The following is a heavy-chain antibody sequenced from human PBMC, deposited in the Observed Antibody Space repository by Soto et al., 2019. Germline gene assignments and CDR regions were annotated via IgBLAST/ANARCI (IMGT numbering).Heavy chain of an antibody. J-gene: IGHJ3*02. Sequence: ASVKVSCKASGYTFTSYGISWVRQAPGQGLEWMGWISAYNGNTNYAQKLQGRVTMTTDTSTSTAYMELRSLSSDDTAVYYCARGQVPSYSYGYYDAFDIWGQGTMVTVSS. CDR3: ARGQVPSYSYGYYDAFDI. CDR1: GYTFTSYG. CDR2: ISAYNGNT. D-gene: IGHD5-18*01. V-gene: IGHV1-18*01.